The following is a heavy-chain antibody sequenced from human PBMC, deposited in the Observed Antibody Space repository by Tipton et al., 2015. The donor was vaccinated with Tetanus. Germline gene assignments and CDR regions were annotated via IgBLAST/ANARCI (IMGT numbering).Heavy chain of an antibody. D-gene: IGHD4-17*01. Sequence: GLVKPSQTLSLTCAISGDSVSGNSAAWNWIRQSPSGGLGWLGRTYYRSEWYYDYAVSVKSRITINPDTSKNQLSLQLNSVTPDDTAVYYCARSRGGDLDYWGQGTLVTVSS. CDR1: GDSVSGNSAA. CDR3: ARSRGGDLDY. V-gene: IGHV6-1*01. J-gene: IGHJ4*02. CDR2: TYYRSEWYY.